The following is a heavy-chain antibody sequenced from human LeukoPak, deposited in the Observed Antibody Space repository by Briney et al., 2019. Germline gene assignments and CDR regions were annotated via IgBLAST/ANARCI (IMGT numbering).Heavy chain of an antibody. Sequence: SETLSLTCTVSGGSISSYYWSWIRQPPGKGLEWIGYIYYSGSTNYSPSLKSRVTISVDTSKNQFSLKLSSVTAADTAVYYCARDDYYYDSSGYLAWGQGTLVTVSS. J-gene: IGHJ5*02. D-gene: IGHD3-22*01. CDR2: IYYSGST. CDR3: ARDDYYYDSSGYLA. V-gene: IGHV4-59*01. CDR1: GGSISSYY.